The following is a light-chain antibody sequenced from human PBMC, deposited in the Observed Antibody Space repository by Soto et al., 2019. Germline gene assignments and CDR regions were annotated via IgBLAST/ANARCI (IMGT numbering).Light chain of an antibody. V-gene: IGKV1-5*03. Sequence: GDRVTITCRASQSIGRWLAWFQQKPGKAPNLLIYEASTLESGVPSRFSGSGSGTEFTLTISSLQSDEFASYYCQQYNRYWKFGEGTKVDIK. CDR3: QQYNRYWK. CDR1: QSIGRW. J-gene: IGKJ1*01. CDR2: EAS.